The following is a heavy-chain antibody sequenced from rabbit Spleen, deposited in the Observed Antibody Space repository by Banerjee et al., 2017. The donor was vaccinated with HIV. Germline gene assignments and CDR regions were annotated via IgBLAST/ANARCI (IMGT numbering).Heavy chain of an antibody. CDR2: IDPVFDTT. Sequence: QEQLKETGGGLVQPGGSLKLSCKASGFDLSNYGVSWVRQAPGKGLEWIGSIDPVFDTTYYANWVNGRFSISRENAQNTVFLQMTSLTAADTATYFCARDGAGGSYFALWGQATLVTVS. CDR1: GFDLSNYG. J-gene: IGHJ4*01. V-gene: IGHV1S47*01. CDR3: ARDGAGGSYFAL. D-gene: IGHD8-1*01.